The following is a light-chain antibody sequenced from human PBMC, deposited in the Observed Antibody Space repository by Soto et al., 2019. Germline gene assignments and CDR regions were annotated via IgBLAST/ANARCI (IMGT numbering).Light chain of an antibody. CDR2: GVT. CDR3: SSYAGRSMYI. CDR1: SSDVGTYDY. Sequence: ALTQPPSASGSPGQSVTFSCTGTSSDVGTYDYVSWYQQYPGKAPKLLIYGVTRRPSGVPDRFSGSKSGNTAALTVSGLQAEDEAYYYCSSYAGRSMYIFGTGTKVTVL. J-gene: IGLJ1*01. V-gene: IGLV2-8*01.